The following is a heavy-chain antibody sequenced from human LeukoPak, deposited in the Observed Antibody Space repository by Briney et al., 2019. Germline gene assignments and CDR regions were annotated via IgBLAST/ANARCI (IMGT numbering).Heavy chain of an antibody. CDR3: ASGVRGVIARFDY. V-gene: IGHV3-21*04. Sequence: GGSLRLSCAASGFTFSSYSMNWVRQAPGKGLEWVSSISSSSSYIYYADSVKGRFTISRDNAKNSLYLQMNSLRAEDTAVYYCASGVRGVIARFDYWGQGTLVTVSS. CDR2: ISSSSSYI. CDR1: GFTFSSYS. D-gene: IGHD3-10*01. J-gene: IGHJ4*02.